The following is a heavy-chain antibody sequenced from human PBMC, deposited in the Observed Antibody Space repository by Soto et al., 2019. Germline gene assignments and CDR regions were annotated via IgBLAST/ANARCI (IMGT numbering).Heavy chain of an antibody. CDR2: ISAGNGNT. V-gene: IGHV1-3*01. CDR1: GYTFTTYA. J-gene: IGHJ4*02. Sequence: QVQLVQSGAEVKKPGASVNVSCKASGYTFTTYAMHWVRQAPGQRLEWMGWISAGNGNTKYSQKFQGRVTITRDTSASTAYIELSSLTSEDTAGYYCTRVNAEFDYWGQGTLVTVSS. CDR3: TRVNAEFDY.